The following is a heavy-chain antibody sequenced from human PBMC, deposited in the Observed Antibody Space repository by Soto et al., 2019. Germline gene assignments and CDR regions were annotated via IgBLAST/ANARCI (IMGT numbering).Heavy chain of an antibody. CDR1: GFTFSSYE. J-gene: IGHJ6*02. CDR2: ISSSGSTI. V-gene: IGHV3-48*03. CDR3: ARPRYCSSTSCYTADYYYGMDV. D-gene: IGHD2-2*02. Sequence: WGSLRLSCAASGFTFSSYEMNWVRQAPWKWLEWVSYISSSGSTIYYADSVKGRFTISRDNAENSLYLQMNSLRAEDTAVYYCARPRYCSSTSCYTADYYYGMDVWGQGTTVTVSS.